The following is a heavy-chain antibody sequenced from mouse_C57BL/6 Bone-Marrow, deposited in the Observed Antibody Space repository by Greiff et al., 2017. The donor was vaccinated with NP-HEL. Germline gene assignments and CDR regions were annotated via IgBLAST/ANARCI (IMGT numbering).Heavy chain of an antibody. CDR1: GYTFTSYW. CDR3: ARRETAWFAY. J-gene: IGHJ3*01. CDR2: IHPNSGST. V-gene: IGHV1-64*01. Sequence: QVQLQQPGAELVKPGASVKLSCKASGYTFTSYWMHWVKQRPGQGLEWIGMIHPNSGSTNYNENFKSKATLTVDKSSSTAYMQLSSLTTEDSAVYYCARRETAWFAYWGQGTLVTVSA.